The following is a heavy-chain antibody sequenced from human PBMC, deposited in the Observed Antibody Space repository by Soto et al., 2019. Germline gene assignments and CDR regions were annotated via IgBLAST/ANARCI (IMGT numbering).Heavy chain of an antibody. Sequence: SETLSLTCTVSGGSISSSSYYWGWIRQPPGKGLEWIGSIYYSGSTYYNPSLKSRVTISVDTSKNQFSLKLSSVTAADTAVYYCARHEGDSYGYYYYYGLDVWGQGTTVTVSS. J-gene: IGHJ6*02. CDR3: ARHEGDSYGYYYYYGLDV. CDR1: GGSISSSSYY. D-gene: IGHD5-18*01. V-gene: IGHV4-39*01. CDR2: IYYSGST.